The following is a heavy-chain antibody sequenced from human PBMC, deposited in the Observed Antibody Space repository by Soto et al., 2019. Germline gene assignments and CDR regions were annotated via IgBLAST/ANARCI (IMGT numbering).Heavy chain of an antibody. CDR2: IVVGSGNT. CDR1: GFTFTSSA. V-gene: IGHV1-58*01. J-gene: IGHJ2*01. Sequence: QMQLVQSGPEVKKPGTSVKVSCKASGFTFTSSAVQWVRQARGQRLEWIGWIVVGSGNTNYAQKFQERVTITRDMSTSTAYRELSSLRSEDTAVYYCAVAFRSGDYGDYVGSDWYFDLWGRGTLVTVSS. D-gene: IGHD4-17*01. CDR3: AVAFRSGDYGDYVGSDWYFDL.